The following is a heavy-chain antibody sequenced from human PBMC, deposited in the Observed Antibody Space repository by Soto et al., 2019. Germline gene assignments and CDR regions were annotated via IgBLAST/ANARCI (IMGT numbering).Heavy chain of an antibody. CDR2: ISYDGSNK. CDR1: GFTFSSYG. CDR3: AKAGGVATISHYYYYGMDV. V-gene: IGHV3-30*18. Sequence: PGGSLRLSCAASGFTFSSYGMHWVRQAPGKGLEWVAVISYDGSNKYYADSVKGRFTISRDNSKNTLYLQMNSLRAEDTAVYYCAKAGGVATISHYYYYGMDVWGQGTTVTVSS. D-gene: IGHD5-12*01. J-gene: IGHJ6*02.